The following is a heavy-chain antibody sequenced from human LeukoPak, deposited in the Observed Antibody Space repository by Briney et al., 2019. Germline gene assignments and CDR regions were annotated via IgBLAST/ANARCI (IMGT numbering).Heavy chain of an antibody. J-gene: IGHJ3*02. D-gene: IGHD6-13*01. CDR2: INHSGST. CDR1: GVSFSGYY. V-gene: IGHV4-34*01. Sequence: SETLSLTCAVYGVSFSGYYWSWIRQPPGKGLEWIGEINHSGSTNYNPSLKSRVTISVDTSKNQFSLKLSSVTAADTAVYYCARANEYSSSWYLDAFDIWGQGTMVTVSS. CDR3: ARANEYSSSWYLDAFDI.